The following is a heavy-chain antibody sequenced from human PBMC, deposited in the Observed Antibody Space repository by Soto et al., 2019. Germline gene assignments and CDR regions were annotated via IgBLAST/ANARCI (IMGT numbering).Heavy chain of an antibody. CDR3: AYSSGWYRHDV. CDR1: GDSISSPKW. Sequence: QVQLQESGPGLVKPSGTLSLTCAVSGDSISSPKWWTWLRQPPGKGLEWIGGLLHSGTTNYNPSLKSRVTLSVDKTQNQFSLKLTSVTAADPAIYYCAYSSGWYRHDVWGQGTSVTVSS. CDR2: LLHSGTT. D-gene: IGHD6-19*01. J-gene: IGHJ3*01. V-gene: IGHV4-4*02.